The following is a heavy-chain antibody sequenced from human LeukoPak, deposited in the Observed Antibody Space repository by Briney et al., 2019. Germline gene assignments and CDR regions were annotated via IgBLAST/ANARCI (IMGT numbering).Heavy chain of an antibody. CDR3: ARDQGYCSGGSCYSEVSAFDI. CDR2: IYHSGST. D-gene: IGHD2-15*01. CDR1: GYSISSGYY. V-gene: IGHV4-38-2*02. J-gene: IGHJ3*02. Sequence: SETLSLTCTVSGYSISSGYYWGWIRQPPGKGLEWIGSIYHSGSTYYNPSLKSRVTISVDTSKNQFSLKLSSVTAADTAVYYCARDQGYCSGGSCYSEVSAFDIWGQGTMVTVSS.